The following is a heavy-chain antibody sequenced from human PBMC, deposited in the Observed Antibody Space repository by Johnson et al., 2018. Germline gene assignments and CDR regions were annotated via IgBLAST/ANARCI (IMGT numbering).Heavy chain of an antibody. D-gene: IGHD3-9*01. CDR1: GFTFSSYG. CDR2: IGYDGSNK. CDR3: AKDFYPILTGYSPAEYFQH. V-gene: IGHV3-33*06. Sequence: QVQLVESGGGVVQPGRSLRLSCAASGFTFSSYGMHWVRQAPGKGLEWVAVIGYDGSNKYYADSVKGRFTISRDNSKNTLYLQMNSLRAEDTAVYYCAKDFYPILTGYSPAEYFQHWGQGTLVTVSS. J-gene: IGHJ1*01.